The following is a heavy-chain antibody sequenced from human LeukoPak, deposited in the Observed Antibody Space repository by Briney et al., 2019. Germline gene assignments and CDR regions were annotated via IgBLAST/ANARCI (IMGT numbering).Heavy chain of an antibody. CDR3: ARGGKYGSFDY. J-gene: IGHJ4*02. CDR2: IKQDGNDK. D-gene: IGHD3-10*01. V-gene: IGHV3-7*01. Sequence: PGGSLRLSCAASGFTFRNAWMSWVRQAPGKGLEWVANIKQDGNDKYYVDSVKGRFTISRDNAKNSLHLQMNSLRAEDTAVYYCARGGKYGSFDYWGQGTLVIVSS. CDR1: GFTFRNAW.